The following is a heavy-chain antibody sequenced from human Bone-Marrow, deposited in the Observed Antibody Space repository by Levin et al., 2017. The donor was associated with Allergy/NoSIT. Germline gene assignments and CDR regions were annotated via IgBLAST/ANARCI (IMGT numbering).Heavy chain of an antibody. CDR1: GFTFSRYW. CDR3: AGHSNGDYGDSFDV. CDR2: INSDGSRM. V-gene: IGHV3-74*01. D-gene: IGHD3-22*01. Sequence: LSLTCAASGFTFSRYWMHWVRQAPGKGLVWVARINSDGSRMTNADSVEGRISISRDNAKNTLSLQLNSLTVDDTALYYCAGHSNGDYGDSFDVWGQGAMVYVSS. J-gene: IGHJ3*01.